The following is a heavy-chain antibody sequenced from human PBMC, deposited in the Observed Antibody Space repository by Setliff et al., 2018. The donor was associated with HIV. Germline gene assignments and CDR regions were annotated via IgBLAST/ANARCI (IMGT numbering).Heavy chain of an antibody. J-gene: IGHJ4*02. V-gene: IGHV3-48*03. CDR1: GFTFSSSE. CDR2: ISSSGGTI. D-gene: IGHD4-17*01. CDR3: ARANYGFDY. Sequence: HPGGSLRLSCAASGFTFSSSEMNWVRQAPGKGLEWVSYISSSGGTINYADSVKGRFTISRDNAKNSLFLQMNSLRVEDTAVYYCARANYGFDYWGQGTLVTVSS.